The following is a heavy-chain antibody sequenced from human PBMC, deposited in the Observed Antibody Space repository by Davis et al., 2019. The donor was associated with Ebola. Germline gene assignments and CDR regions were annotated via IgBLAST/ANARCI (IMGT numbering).Heavy chain of an antibody. Sequence: MPSETLSLTCAVSGGSISSSNWWSWFRQPPGTGLEWIGEIYHSGSTNNHPSPKSRVTIPVAKSKNQFSLKLSSVTAADTAVYYCASRGGDLSIAAAGAFDIWGQGTMVTVSS. CDR3: ASRGGDLSIAAAGAFDI. CDR2: IYHSGST. CDR1: GGSISSSNW. D-gene: IGHD6-13*01. J-gene: IGHJ3*02. V-gene: IGHV4-4*02.